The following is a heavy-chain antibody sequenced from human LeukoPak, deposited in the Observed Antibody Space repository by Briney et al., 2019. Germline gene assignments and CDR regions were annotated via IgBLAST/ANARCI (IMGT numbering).Heavy chain of an antibody. CDR3: ARDDLRGLDAFDI. V-gene: IGHV3-21*01. CDR1: GLTFSSYS. D-gene: IGHD2-21*02. CDR2: ISSSSSYI. Sequence: GGSLRLSCAASGLTFSSYSMNWVRQAPGKGLEWVSSISSSSSYIYYADSVKGRFTISRDNAKNSLYLQMNSLRAEDTAVYYCARDDLRGLDAFDIWGQGTMVTVSS. J-gene: IGHJ3*02.